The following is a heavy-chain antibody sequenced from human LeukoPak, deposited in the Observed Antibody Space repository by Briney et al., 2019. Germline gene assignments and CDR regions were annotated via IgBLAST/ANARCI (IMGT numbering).Heavy chain of an antibody. V-gene: IGHV3-30*18. CDR1: GFTFSSYG. J-gene: IGHJ4*02. D-gene: IGHD5-18*01. CDR3: AKTRDRGYSYGSTFTLGY. CDR2: ISYDGSNK. Sequence: PGGSLRLSCAASGFTFSSYGMHWVRQAPGKGLEWVAVISYDGSNKYYADSVKGRFTISRDNSKNTLYLQMNSLRAEDTAVYYCAKTRDRGYSYGSTFTLGYWGQGTLVTVSS.